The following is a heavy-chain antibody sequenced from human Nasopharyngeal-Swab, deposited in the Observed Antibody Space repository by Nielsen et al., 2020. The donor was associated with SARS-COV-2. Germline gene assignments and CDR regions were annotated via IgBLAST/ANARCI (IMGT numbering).Heavy chain of an antibody. CDR1: GFTVSSKY. V-gene: IGHV3-53*01. J-gene: IGHJ1*01. D-gene: IGHD3-16*01. CDR3: AGEDYDTHYVYFQH. Sequence: GESLKISCAASGFTVSSKYMNWVRQAPGGGPQYIAVIYSDGSTFYADSVKGRFTISRDNSENTLYLQMKSLRAEDTAVYYCAGEDYDTHYVYFQHWGQGTQVTVSS. CDR2: IYSDGST.